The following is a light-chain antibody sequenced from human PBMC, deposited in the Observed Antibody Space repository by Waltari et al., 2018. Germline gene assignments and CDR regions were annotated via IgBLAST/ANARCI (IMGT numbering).Light chain of an antibody. Sequence: DIQMTQSPSTLSASVGDRVTITCRASQSINSGLAWYKHKPGEAPKLLIYKASSLESGVPSRFSGSGSGTEFTLTISSLQPDDFASYYCHQYKTYAWTFGQGTKVEIK. CDR1: QSINSG. CDR2: KAS. CDR3: HQYKTYAWT. V-gene: IGKV1-5*03. J-gene: IGKJ1*01.